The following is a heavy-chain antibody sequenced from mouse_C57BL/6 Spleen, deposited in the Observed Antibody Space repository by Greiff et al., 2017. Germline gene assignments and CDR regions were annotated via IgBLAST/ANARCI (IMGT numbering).Heavy chain of an antibody. CDR2: ISSGSSTI. Sequence: EVMLVESGGGLVKPGGSLKLSCAASGFTFSDYGMHWVRQAPEKGLEWVAYISSGSSTIYYADTVKGRFPISRDNAKTIVFLQMTSLRSEDRAMYYCAGPYGSYPYAMDYWGQGTSVTVSS. D-gene: IGHD1-1*02. J-gene: IGHJ4*01. CDR3: AGPYGSYPYAMDY. V-gene: IGHV5-17*01. CDR1: GFTFSDYG.